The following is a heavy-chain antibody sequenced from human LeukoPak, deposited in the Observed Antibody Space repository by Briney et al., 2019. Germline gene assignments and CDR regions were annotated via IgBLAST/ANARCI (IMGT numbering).Heavy chain of an antibody. CDR3: ARGNWNYVWFDP. CDR2: IYYSGTT. V-gene: IGHV4-59*01. D-gene: IGHD1-7*01. CDR1: GGSISSYY. J-gene: IGHJ5*02. Sequence: PSETLSLTCTVSGGSISSYYWSWIRQPPGKGLEWIGYIYYSGTTNYKPSLKSRVTISVDTSKNQFSLKLSPVTAADTAVYCCARGNWNYVWFDPWGQGTLVTVSS.